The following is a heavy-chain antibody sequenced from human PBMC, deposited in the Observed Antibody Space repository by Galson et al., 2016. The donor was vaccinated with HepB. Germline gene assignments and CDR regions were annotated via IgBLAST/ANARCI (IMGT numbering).Heavy chain of an antibody. V-gene: IGHV4-39*01. CDR1: RGSINSSGYY. CDR2: VHYNVGA. Sequence: ETLSLTCTVSRGSINSSGYYRGWIRQPPGSGLEWIGSVHYNVGASYKSTLPRRVTISVDTSKNQFSLKLTSVTAADTAVYYGARHGDGFRAAAGDYWGHGTLVTVSS. J-gene: IGHJ4*01. D-gene: IGHD6-13*01. CDR3: ARHGDGFRAAAGDY.